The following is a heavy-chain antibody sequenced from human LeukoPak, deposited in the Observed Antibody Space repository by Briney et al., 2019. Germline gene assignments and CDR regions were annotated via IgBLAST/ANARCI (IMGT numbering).Heavy chain of an antibody. V-gene: IGHV4-61*02. J-gene: IGHJ5*02. CDR3: ARAPGHHGDSSSWGWFDP. CDR1: GGSISRGGYS. CDR2: IYTSGST. D-gene: IGHD6-13*01. Sequence: NPSETLSLTCAVSGGSISRGGYSWSWIRQPAGKGLEWIGRIYTSGSTNYNPSLKSRVTISADTSKNQFSLKLSSVTAADTAVYYCARAPGHHGDSSSWGWFDPWGQGTLVTASS.